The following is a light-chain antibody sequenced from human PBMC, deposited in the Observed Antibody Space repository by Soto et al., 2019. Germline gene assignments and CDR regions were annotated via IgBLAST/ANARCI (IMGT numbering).Light chain of an antibody. CDR2: EVS. J-gene: IGLJ1*01. CDR1: SSDVGGYNY. V-gene: IGLV2-8*01. Sequence: QSALDQPPSASGSPGQSVTISCAGTSSDVGGYNYVSWHQQYPGKVPKLMIYEVSERPSGVPDRFSGSKSGNTAFLTVSGLQAEDEADYYCLSYADTAYVFGTGTKVTVL. CDR3: LSYADTAYV.